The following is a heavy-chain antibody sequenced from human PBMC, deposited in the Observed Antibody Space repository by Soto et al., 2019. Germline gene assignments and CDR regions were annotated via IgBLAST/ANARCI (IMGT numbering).Heavy chain of an antibody. D-gene: IGHD3-10*01. Sequence: GESLMISCKGSGYSFTSYWISWVRQMSGKGLEWMGRIDPRDSYSTYSPSFQGHVTMSADKSINTAYLQWSSLVASDTAMYYCARTYYYGSGSYYIFDFWGRGTLVTVSS. J-gene: IGHJ4*02. CDR1: GYSFTSYW. CDR2: IDPRDSYS. V-gene: IGHV5-10-1*01. CDR3: ARTYYYGSGSYYIFDF.